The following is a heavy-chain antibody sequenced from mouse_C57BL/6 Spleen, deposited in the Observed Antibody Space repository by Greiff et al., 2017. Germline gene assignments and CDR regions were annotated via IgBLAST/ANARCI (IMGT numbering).Heavy chain of an antibody. Sequence: VQLQQPGAELVKPGASVKLSCKASGYTFTSYWMPWVKQRPGQGLEWIGEIDPSDSYTNYNQKFKGKATLTVDTSSNAAYMQLSSLTSEDSAVYYCARGPDYWGQGTTLTVSS. CDR2: IDPSDSYT. CDR3: ARGPDY. J-gene: IGHJ2*01. V-gene: IGHV1-50*01. CDR1: GYTFTSYW.